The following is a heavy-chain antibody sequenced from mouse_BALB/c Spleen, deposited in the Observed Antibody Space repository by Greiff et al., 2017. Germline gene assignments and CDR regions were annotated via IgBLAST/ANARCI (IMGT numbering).Heavy chain of an antibody. CDR2: IAPGSGST. CDR3: ARRHYYGYVDFDV. J-gene: IGHJ1*01. CDR1: GYTFTSYW. D-gene: IGHD1-2*01. Sequence: DLVKPGASVKLSCKASGYTFTSYWINWIKQRPGQGLEWIGRIAPGSGSTYYNEMFKGKATLTVDTSSSTAYIQLSSLSSEDSAVYFCARRHYYGYVDFDVWGAGTTVTVSS. V-gene: IGHV1S41*01.